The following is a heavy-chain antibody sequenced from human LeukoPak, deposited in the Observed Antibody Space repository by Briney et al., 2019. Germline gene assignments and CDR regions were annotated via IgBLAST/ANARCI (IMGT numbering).Heavy chain of an antibody. CDR2: INHRGST. D-gene: IGHD5-24*01. J-gene: IGHJ6*03. V-gene: IGHV4-38-2*02. CDR1: GYSISSGYY. Sequence: SETLSLTCTVSGYSISSGYYWGWLRQPPGKGLGWIVEINHRGSTNYKPSLKSRVTISVDTSKNQLYLKLNSVTAEDTAVYYCARRVTKRWLPHDYYYYMDVWAKGPRSPSP. CDR3: ARRVTKRWLPHDYYYYMDV.